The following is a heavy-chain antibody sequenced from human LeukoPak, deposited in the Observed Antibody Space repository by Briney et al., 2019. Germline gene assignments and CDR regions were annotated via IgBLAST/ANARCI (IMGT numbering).Heavy chain of an antibody. CDR1: GFTFPNSA. V-gene: IGHV1-58*02. D-gene: IGHD3-3*01. CDR3: AAQRGASLHDFWSTRLFDP. Sequence: GASVKVSXKASGFTFPNSAMQWVRQARGQRLEWIGWLVLGAGNTVYSHKFHDRVTITRDISTNTAYMELSSLKSEDTAVYYCAAQRGASLHDFWSTRLFDPWGQGTLVTVSS. J-gene: IGHJ5*02. CDR2: LVLGAGNT.